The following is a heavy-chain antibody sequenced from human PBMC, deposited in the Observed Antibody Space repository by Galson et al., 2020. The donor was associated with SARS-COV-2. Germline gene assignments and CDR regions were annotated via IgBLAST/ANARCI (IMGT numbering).Heavy chain of an antibody. Sequence: GGSLRLSCAASGFAFSDYAMHWVRQAPGKGLQYVLALSSTGGTSFYSDSVSGRFTMSRDNSKNTFYLQMTALRVEDTAFYYCLAYSSTRHNYWGQGTLVTVSS. V-gene: IGHV3-64D*09. D-gene: IGHD6-19*01. CDR2: LSSTGGTS. CDR1: GFAFSDYA. J-gene: IGHJ4*02. CDR3: LAYSSTRHNY.